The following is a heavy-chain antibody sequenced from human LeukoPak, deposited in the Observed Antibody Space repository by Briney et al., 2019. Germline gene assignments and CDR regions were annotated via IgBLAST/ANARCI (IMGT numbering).Heavy chain of an antibody. Sequence: SETLSLTCAVSGGSISSGGYSWSWIRQPPGKGLEWIGYIYYSGSTYYNPSLKSRVTISVDTSKNQFSLKLSSVTAADTAVYYCARGYTGLNFDYWGQGTLVTVSS. CDR2: IYYSGST. V-gene: IGHV4-30-4*07. CDR1: GGSISSGGYS. CDR3: ARGYTGLNFDY. D-gene: IGHD2-2*02. J-gene: IGHJ4*02.